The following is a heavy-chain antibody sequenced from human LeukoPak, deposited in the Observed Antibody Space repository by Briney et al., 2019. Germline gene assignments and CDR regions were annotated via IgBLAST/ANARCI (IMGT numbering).Heavy chain of an antibody. V-gene: IGHV4-34*01. Sequence: SSETLSLTCAVYGGSFSGYYWSWIRQPPGKGLEWIGEINHSGSTNYNPSLKSRVTISVDTSKNQFSLKLSSVTATDTAVYCCARGSRPAYYDSSGYRHWGQGTLVTVSS. J-gene: IGHJ4*02. D-gene: IGHD3-22*01. CDR1: GGSFSGYY. CDR3: ARGSRPAYYDSSGYRH. CDR2: INHSGST.